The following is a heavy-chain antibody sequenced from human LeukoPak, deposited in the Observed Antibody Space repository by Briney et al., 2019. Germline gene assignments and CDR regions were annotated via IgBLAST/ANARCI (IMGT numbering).Heavy chain of an antibody. V-gene: IGHV1-69*05. CDR1: GGTFSSYG. CDR2: IMPLFNTA. Sequence: SVKVSCKASGGTFSSYGITWVRQAPGQGLEWMGGIMPLFNTANYAQQFQGRVTITTDESTSTAYMELSSLRFEDTAMYYCARVDRYHYYLDVWGKGTTVTVSS. J-gene: IGHJ6*03. CDR3: ARVDRYHYYLDV.